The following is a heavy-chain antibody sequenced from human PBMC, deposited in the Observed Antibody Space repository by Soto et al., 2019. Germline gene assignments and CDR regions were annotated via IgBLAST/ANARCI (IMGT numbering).Heavy chain of an antibody. CDR1: GGSFSGYY. V-gene: IGHV4-34*01. CDR3: ARPDNYFFYMDV. Sequence: PSETLSLTCAVYGGSFSGYYWSWIRQPPGKGLEWIGEINHSGSTNYNPSLKSRVTISVDTSNHQFSLRLRSVTAADTAVYYCARPDNYFFYMDVWGKGTTVTVSS. J-gene: IGHJ6*03. CDR2: INHSGST.